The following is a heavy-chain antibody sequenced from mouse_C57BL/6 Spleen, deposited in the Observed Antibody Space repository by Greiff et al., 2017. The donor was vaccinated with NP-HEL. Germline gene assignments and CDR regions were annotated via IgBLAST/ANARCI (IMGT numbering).Heavy chain of an antibody. Sequence: VQLKESGTVLARPGASVKMSCKTSGYTFTSYWMHWVTQRPGQGLEWIGAIYPGNSDTSYNQKFKGKAKLTAVPSARTAYMELSSLTNEDSAVYYCTRWDYYDYGGYYYDYWGQGTTLAVAS. D-gene: IGHD2-4*01. J-gene: IGHJ2*01. CDR1: GYTFTSYW. CDR2: IYPGNSDT. CDR3: TRWDYYDYGGYYYDY. V-gene: IGHV1-5*01.